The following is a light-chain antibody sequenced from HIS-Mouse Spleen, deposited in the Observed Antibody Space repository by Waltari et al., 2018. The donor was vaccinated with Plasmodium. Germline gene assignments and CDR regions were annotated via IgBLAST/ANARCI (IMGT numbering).Light chain of an antibody. CDR2: DAS. V-gene: IGKV1-13*02. CDR3: QQFKSYPLT. Sequence: AIQLTQSPSSLSASVGDRVPIPCRASQCISSALAWHQQKPGKALKLLIYDASSWESGVPSRVSGSGSGTDFTLSISSLQPEDFATYYCQQFKSYPLTFGGGTKVEIK. J-gene: IGKJ4*01. CDR1: QCISSA.